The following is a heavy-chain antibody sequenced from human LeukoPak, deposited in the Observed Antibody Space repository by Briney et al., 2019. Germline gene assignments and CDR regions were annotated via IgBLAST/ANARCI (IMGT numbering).Heavy chain of an antibody. V-gene: IGHV4-39*01. J-gene: IGHJ6*03. CDR3: ARLAGEYSSSWYIDYYYMDV. D-gene: IGHD6-13*01. CDR2: IYYSGST. CDR1: GGSISSSSYY. Sequence: NPSETLSLTCTVSGGSISSSSYYWGWIRQPPGKGLEWIGRIYYSGSTYYNPSLKSRVTISVDTSKNQFSLKLSSVTAADTAVYYCARLAGEYSSSWYIDYYYMDVWGKGTTVTVSS.